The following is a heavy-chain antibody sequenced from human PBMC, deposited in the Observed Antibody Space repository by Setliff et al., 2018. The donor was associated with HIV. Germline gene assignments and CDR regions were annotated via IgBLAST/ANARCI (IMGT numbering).Heavy chain of an antibody. CDR1: GYTFTSYS. J-gene: IGHJ5*02. V-gene: IGHV1-3*01. CDR2: INAGNGNT. Sequence: ASVKVSCKASGYTFTSYSMHWVRQAPGQRLEWMGWINAGNGNTKYSQKFKGRVTITGDTSASTAYMELSSLRSEDTAVYYCARGFSVYSSLDPLLNWFDPWGQGTLVTVSS. D-gene: IGHD3-22*01. CDR3: ARGFSVYSSLDPLLNWFDP.